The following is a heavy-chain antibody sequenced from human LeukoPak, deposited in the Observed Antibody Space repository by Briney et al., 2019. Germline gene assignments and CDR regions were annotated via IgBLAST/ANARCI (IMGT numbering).Heavy chain of an antibody. CDR3: AKGAMIVVVITHFDY. CDR1: GFTFSSYS. V-gene: IGHV3-21*04. Sequence: GGSLRLSCAASGFTFSSYSMNWARQAPGKGLEWVSSISSSSSYIYYADSVKGRFTISRDNAKNSLYLQMNSLRAEDTAVYYCAKGAMIVVVITHFDYWGQGTLVTVSS. J-gene: IGHJ4*02. CDR2: ISSSSSYI. D-gene: IGHD3-22*01.